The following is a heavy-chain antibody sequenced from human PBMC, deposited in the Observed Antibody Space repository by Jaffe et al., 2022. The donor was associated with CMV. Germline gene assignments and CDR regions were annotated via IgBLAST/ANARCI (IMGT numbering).Heavy chain of an antibody. Sequence: EVQLVESGGGLVKPGGSLRLSCAASGFTFSNAWMSWVRQAPGKGLEWVGRIKSKTDGGTTDYAAPVKGRFTISRDDSKNTLYLQMNSLKTEDTAVYYCTTTGAWTITMVRGVIIKADYWGQGTLVTVSS. J-gene: IGHJ4*02. CDR2: IKSKTDGGTT. CDR1: GFTFSNAW. D-gene: IGHD3-10*01. V-gene: IGHV3-15*01. CDR3: TTTGAWTITMVRGVIIKADY.